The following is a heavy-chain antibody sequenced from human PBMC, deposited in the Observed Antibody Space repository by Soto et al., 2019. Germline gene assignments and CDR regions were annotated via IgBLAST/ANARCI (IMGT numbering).Heavy chain of an antibody. CDR3: ASDFYGGYAYGPGDY. CDR1: GFMFSAYW. J-gene: IGHJ4*02. V-gene: IGHV3-7*01. CDR2: IHGDGGKI. Sequence: LRLSCAASGFMFSAYWMSWVRQAPGKGLEWVANIHGDGGKIYYVDSVKGRFTISRDNAKRSLYLQMKSLRAEDTAVYYCASDFYGGYAYGPGDYWGQGALLTVPS. D-gene: IGHD5-18*01.